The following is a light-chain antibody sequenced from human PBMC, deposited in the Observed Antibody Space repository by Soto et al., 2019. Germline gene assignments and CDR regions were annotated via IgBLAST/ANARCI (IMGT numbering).Light chain of an antibody. Sequence: SALTQPASVSGSPGQSITISCTGTSSDVGGYDYVSWYQHHPGKAPKLMIYDVSNRPSGVSNRFSGSKSGNTASLTISGLQVEDEADYYCSSYTKSSIYVFGTGTKVT. CDR3: SSYTKSSIYV. CDR1: SSDVGGYDY. J-gene: IGLJ1*01. CDR2: DVS. V-gene: IGLV2-14*03.